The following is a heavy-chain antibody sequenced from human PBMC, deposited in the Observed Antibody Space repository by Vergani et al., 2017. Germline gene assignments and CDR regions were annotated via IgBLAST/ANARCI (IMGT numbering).Heavy chain of an antibody. Sequence: EVQLVESGGGLVQPGGSLRLSCAASGFTFSSYDMHWVRQATGKGLEWVSAIGTAGDTYYPGSVKGRFTISRENAKNSLYLQMNSLRAGDTAVYYCAKETYYYDSSGSLAVWGKGTTVTVSS. J-gene: IGHJ6*04. D-gene: IGHD3-22*01. CDR2: IGTAGDT. CDR3: AKETYYYDSSGSLAV. CDR1: GFTFSSYD. V-gene: IGHV3-13*01.